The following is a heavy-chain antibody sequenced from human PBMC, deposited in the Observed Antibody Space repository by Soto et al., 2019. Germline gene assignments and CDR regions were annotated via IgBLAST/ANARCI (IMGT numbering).Heavy chain of an antibody. J-gene: IGHJ4*02. V-gene: IGHV1-69*06. CDR1: GGTFSNYA. CDR2: IMPIFGRA. D-gene: IGHD3-10*01. Sequence: SVTVSCKASGGTFSNYAFSWVRQAPGQGLEWLGGIMPIFGRADYAQKFQGRVTITADKSTSTAYMELSSLRSEDTAVYYCAIITMGPQTDYWGQGTLVTVSS. CDR3: AIITMGPQTDY.